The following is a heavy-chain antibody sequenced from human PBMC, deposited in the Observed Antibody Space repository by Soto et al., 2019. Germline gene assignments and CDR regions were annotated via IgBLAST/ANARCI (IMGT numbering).Heavy chain of an antibody. Sequence: EVQLVESGGGLVQPGGSLRLSCAASGFTFSSYWMHWVRQAPGKGLVWVSRINSDGSSTSYADSVKGRFTISRDNAKNKLYLQMNSLRAEDTAVYYCARANSGSGWYNDFDYWGQGTLVTVSS. J-gene: IGHJ4*02. D-gene: IGHD6-19*01. CDR3: ARANSGSGWYNDFDY. CDR2: INSDGSST. V-gene: IGHV3-74*01. CDR1: GFTFSSYW.